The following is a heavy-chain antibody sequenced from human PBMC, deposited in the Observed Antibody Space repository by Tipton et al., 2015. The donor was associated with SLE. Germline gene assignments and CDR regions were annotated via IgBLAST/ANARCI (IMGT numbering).Heavy chain of an antibody. CDR3: VRLELPATKADY. D-gene: IGHD5-24*01. Sequence: TLSLTCTVSGGSISNYYWSWIRQPPGKGLEWIGYIYYSGSINYNPSLKSRVSISGDTSKNQFSLKLSSVTAADTAVYYCVRLELPATKADYWGPGTLVTVSS. J-gene: IGHJ4*02. CDR2: IYYSGSI. V-gene: IGHV4-59*08. CDR1: GGSISNYY.